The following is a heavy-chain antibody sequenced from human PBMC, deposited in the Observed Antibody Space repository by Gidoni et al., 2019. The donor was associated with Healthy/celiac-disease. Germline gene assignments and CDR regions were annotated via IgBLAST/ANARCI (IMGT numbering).Heavy chain of an antibody. V-gene: IGHV3-21*01. D-gene: IGHD6-19*01. Sequence: EVQLVESGGGLVKPGGSLRLSCAASGFTFSSYSMNWVRQAPGKGLEWVASISSSSSYIYYADSVKGRFTISRDNAKNSLYLQMNSLRAEDTAVYYCVKVAAHQGMDVWGQGTTVTVSS. CDR1: GFTFSSYS. CDR3: VKVAAHQGMDV. CDR2: ISSSSSYI. J-gene: IGHJ6*02.